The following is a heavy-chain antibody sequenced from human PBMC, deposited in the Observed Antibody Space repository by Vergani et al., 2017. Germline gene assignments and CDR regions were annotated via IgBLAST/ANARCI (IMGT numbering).Heavy chain of an antibody. CDR1: GGSFSGYY. CDR2: INHSGST. CDR3: ARGLSRYCSSTSCRFYYYYYYRDV. D-gene: IGHD2-2*01. V-gene: IGHV4-34*01. Sequence: QVQLQQWGAGLLKPSETLSLTCAVYGGSFSGYYWSWIRQPPGKGLEWIGEINHSGSTNYNPSLKSRVTISVDTSKNQFSLKLSSVTAADTAVYYCARGLSRYCSSTSCRFYYYYYYRDVWGKGP. J-gene: IGHJ6*03.